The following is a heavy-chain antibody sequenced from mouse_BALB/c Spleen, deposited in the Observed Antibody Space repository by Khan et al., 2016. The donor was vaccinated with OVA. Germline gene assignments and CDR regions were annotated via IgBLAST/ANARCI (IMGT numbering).Heavy chain of an antibody. CDR2: ISSGGHYT. Sequence: EVQLVESGGDLVKPGGSLKLSCAASGFTFSTYGMSWVRQTPDKRLEWVATISSGGHYTYYPDSVKGRFTISRDNAKNSLYLQMTSLKSEDTAIYYCASLAYYYNSEGFAYWGQGTLVTVSA. D-gene: IGHD1-1*01. CDR1: GFTFSTYG. CDR3: ASLAYYYNSEGFAY. J-gene: IGHJ3*01. V-gene: IGHV5-6*01.